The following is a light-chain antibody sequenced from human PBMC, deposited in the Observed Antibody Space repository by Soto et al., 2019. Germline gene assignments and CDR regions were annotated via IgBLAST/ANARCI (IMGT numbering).Light chain of an antibody. J-gene: IGKJ5*01. Sequence: EIVMTQSPATLSVSPGETATLSCRARQSVSNNVAWYQQKPGQAPRLLILGASTRATGIPARFSGSGSGTEFTLSISSLQSEDFAVYYCKQYKEWPPFTFGQGTRLEIK. CDR2: GAS. CDR3: KQYKEWPPFT. V-gene: IGKV3-15*01. CDR1: QSVSNN.